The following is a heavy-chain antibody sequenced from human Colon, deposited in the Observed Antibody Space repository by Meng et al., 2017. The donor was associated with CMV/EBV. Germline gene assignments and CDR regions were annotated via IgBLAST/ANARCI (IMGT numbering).Heavy chain of an antibody. V-gene: IGHV3-30*02. CDR3: AADFWIGAGY. CDR2: IHRDASGP. CDR1: GFTLSDFA. Sequence: GESLKISCEASGFTLSDFAMHWVRQTPGKGLEWVAFIHRDASGPFYADSVKGRFTISRDNSRNTLSLQMNSLTLEDTAVYYCAADFWIGAGYWGQGALDTVSS. D-gene: IGHD3-3*01. J-gene: IGHJ4*02.